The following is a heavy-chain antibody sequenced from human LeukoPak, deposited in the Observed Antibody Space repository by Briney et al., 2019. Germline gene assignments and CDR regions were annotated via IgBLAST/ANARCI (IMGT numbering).Heavy chain of an antibody. Sequence: GESLKISCKGSGYSFTSFAINWVRQAPGQGLEWMGWINTNTGNPTYAQGFTGRFVFSLDTSVTTAYLQISSLKAEGTAVYYCARAEVYCSGSTCFLYWGQGTLVTVSS. CDR3: ARAEVYCSGSTCFLY. V-gene: IGHV7-4-1*02. CDR2: INTNTGNP. D-gene: IGHD2-15*01. J-gene: IGHJ4*02. CDR1: GYSFTSFA.